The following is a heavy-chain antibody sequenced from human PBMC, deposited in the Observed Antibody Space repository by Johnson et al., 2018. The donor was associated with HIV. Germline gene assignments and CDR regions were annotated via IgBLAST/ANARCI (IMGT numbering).Heavy chain of an antibody. CDR3: ARYGGGARQGAFDI. D-gene: IGHD6-6*01. J-gene: IGHJ3*02. CDR2: IYSGGNT. Sequence: VQLVESGGGLVQPGGSLRLSCAASGFTVSSNYMSWVRQAPGKGLEWVSIIYSGGNTYYADSVKGRFTISRDNSKNTLYLQMNSLRAEDTAVYYCARYGGGARQGAFDIWGQGTMVTVSS. V-gene: IGHV3-66*02. CDR1: GFTVSSNY.